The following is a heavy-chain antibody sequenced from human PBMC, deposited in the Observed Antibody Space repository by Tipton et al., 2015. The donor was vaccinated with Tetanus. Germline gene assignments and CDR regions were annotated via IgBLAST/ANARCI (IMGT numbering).Heavy chain of an antibody. CDR3: VRANYYDVLTGSLFYYGLNV. J-gene: IGHJ6*02. D-gene: IGHD3-9*01. Sequence: TLSLICTVSGGSISNSNFYWSWIRQPPGKGLEWIGYICYSGSTYYNPSLKGRVTVSLDTSKNQFSLRLTSVTDADTAVYYCVRANYYDVLTGSLFYYGLNVWGRGTTVTVSS. CDR1: GGSISNSNFY. CDR2: ICYSGST. V-gene: IGHV4-30-4*01.